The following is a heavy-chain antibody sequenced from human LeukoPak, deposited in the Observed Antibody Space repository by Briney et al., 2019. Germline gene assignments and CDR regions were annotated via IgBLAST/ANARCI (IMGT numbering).Heavy chain of an antibody. V-gene: IGHV3-48*01. CDR1: GFTFSSYW. CDR3: ARVSNAYYYYYMDV. J-gene: IGHJ6*03. Sequence: PGGSLRLSCAASGFTFSSYWMSWVRQAPGKGLEWVSGISWNSGSIGYAGSVKGRFTISRDNAKNSLYLQMNSLRAEDTAVYYCARVSNAYYYYYMDVWGQGTTVTVSS. CDR2: ISWNSGSI.